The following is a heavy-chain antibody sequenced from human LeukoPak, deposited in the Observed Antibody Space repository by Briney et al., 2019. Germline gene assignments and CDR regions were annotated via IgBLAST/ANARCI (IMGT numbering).Heavy chain of an antibody. CDR1: GYSISSGYY. V-gene: IGHV4-38-2*02. J-gene: IGHJ5*02. D-gene: IGHD6-13*01. Sequence: SETLSFTCTVSGYSISSGYYWGWLRQPPGKGLEWIGSIYHSGSTYYNPSLKSQVTISVDTSKNQFSLKLTSVTAADTAVYYCARGYSSSWYLNWFDPWGQGTLVTVSS. CDR2: IYHSGST. CDR3: ARGYSSSWYLNWFDP.